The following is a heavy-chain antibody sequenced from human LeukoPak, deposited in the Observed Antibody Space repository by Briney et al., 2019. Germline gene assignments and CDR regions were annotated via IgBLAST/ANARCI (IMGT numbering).Heavy chain of an antibody. D-gene: IGHD1-26*01. V-gene: IGHV3-48*03. CDR1: GFTFSSYE. CDR3: ARVRLGQLLDY. CDR2: ISSSGSTI. J-gene: IGHJ4*02. Sequence: GGSLRLSCAASGFTFSSYEMNWVRQAPGKGLEWLSYISSSGSTIYYADSVKGRFTISRDNAKNSLFLQMNSLRAEDTAIYYCARVRLGQLLDYWGQGTLVTVSS.